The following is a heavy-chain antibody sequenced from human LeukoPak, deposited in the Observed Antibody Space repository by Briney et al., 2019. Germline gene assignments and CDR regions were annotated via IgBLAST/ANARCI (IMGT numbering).Heavy chain of an antibody. V-gene: IGHV3-74*01. D-gene: IGHD6-19*01. J-gene: IGHJ4*02. CDR2: VNSDGSST. CDR1: GFTFSSYW. CDR3: AGDREAGKWLPTGY. Sequence: GGSLRLSCAASGFTFSSYWMHWVRQAPGKGLVWVSRVNSDGSSTSYADSVKGRFTISRDNAKNTLYLQMNSLRAEDTAVYYCAGDREAGKWLPTGYWGQGTLVTVSS.